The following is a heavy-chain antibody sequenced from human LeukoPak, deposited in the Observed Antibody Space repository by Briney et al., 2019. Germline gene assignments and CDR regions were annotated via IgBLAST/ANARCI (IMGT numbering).Heavy chain of an antibody. V-gene: IGHV3-30*02. CDR2: IRYDGSNK. CDR1: GFTFSSYG. CDR3: ARGGLLRILNFDY. D-gene: IGHD3-22*01. Sequence: GGSLRLSCAASGFTFSSYGMHWVRQAPGKGLEWVAFIRYDGSNKYYADSVKGRFTISRDNSKNTLYLQMNSLRAEDTAVYYCARGGLLRILNFDYWGQGTLVTVSS. J-gene: IGHJ4*02.